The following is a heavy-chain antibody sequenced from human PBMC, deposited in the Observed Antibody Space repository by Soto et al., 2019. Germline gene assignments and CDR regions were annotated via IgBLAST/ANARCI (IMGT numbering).Heavy chain of an antibody. Sequence: QVQLQESGPGLVKPSETLSLTCTVSGGSISSYYWSWIRQPPGKGLEWIGYIYYSGSTNYNPSLKSRVTISVDTSKNQFSLKLSSVTAADTAVYYCARGPPMTGTTSEDWFDPWGQGTLVTVSS. J-gene: IGHJ5*02. CDR1: GGSISSYY. D-gene: IGHD1-7*01. V-gene: IGHV4-59*08. CDR3: ARGPPMTGTTSEDWFDP. CDR2: IYYSGST.